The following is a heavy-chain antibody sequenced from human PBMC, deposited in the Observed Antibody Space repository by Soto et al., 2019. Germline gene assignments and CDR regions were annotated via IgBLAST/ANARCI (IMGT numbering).Heavy chain of an antibody. V-gene: IGHV3-74*01. CDR3: ARVYNSGWHYYWYFDL. D-gene: IGHD6-19*01. CDR2: ISRDGSST. Sequence: EVQLVESGGGLVQPGGSLRLSCAASEFTLSSYWMHWVRQAPGKGLVWVSRISRDGSSTSYADSVKGRFTSSRDNAKNTLYLQMDSLRAEDTAVYYCARVYNSGWHYYWYFDLWGRGTLVTVSS. J-gene: IGHJ2*01. CDR1: EFTLSSYW.